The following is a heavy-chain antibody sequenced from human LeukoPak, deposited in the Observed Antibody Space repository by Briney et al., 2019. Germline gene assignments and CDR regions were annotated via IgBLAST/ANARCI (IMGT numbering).Heavy chain of an antibody. D-gene: IGHD6-13*01. CDR3: AKGPYSSSWYSFNYFDY. CDR2: ISYDGSNK. V-gene: IGHV3-30*18. CDR1: GFTFRNYY. J-gene: IGHJ4*02. Sequence: GRSLRLSCAASGFTFRNYYMHWVRQAPGKGLEWVAVISYDGSNKYYADSVKGRFTISRDNSKNTLYLQMNSLRAEDTAVYYCAKGPYSSSWYSFNYFDYWGQGTLVTVSS.